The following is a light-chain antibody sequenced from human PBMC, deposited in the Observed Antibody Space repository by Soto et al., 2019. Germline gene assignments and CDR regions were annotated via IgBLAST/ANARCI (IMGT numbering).Light chain of an antibody. CDR1: QSVSTF. CDR2: NAS. J-gene: IGKJ5*01. Sequence: EIVLTQSPATLSLSPGERAILSWRASQSVSTFLAWFQQKPGQPPRLLVYNASNRTTGIPARFSGSGSGTDFTLTISSLETEDFAVYYCQQRGDWPPITFGQGTRLEIK. V-gene: IGKV3-11*01. CDR3: QQRGDWPPIT.